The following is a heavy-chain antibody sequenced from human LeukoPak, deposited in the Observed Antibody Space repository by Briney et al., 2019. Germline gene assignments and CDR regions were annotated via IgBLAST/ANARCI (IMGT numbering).Heavy chain of an antibody. CDR2: ISSSGSTI. CDR1: GFTFSSSG. CDR3: ARETHLRFGFDY. J-gene: IGHJ4*02. Sequence: GGSLRLSCAASGFTFSSSGMIWVRQAPGKGLEWVSYISSSGSTIYYADSVKGRFTISRDNAKNSLYLQMNSLRAEDTAVYYCARETHLRFGFDYWGQGTLVTVSS. V-gene: IGHV3-48*04. D-gene: IGHD3-10*01.